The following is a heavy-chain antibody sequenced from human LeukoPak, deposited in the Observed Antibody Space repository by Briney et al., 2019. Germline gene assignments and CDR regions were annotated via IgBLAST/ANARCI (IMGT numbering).Heavy chain of an antibody. D-gene: IGHD6-19*01. V-gene: IGHV3-13*05. Sequence: GGSLRLSCAASGFTFSSYDMHWVRQATGKGLEWVSAIGTAGDPYYPGSVKGRFTISRENAKNSLYLQMNSLRAGDTAVYYCARATIAVAGTGDAFDIWGQGTMVTVSS. CDR3: ARATIAVAGTGDAFDI. CDR2: IGTAGDP. J-gene: IGHJ3*02. CDR1: GFTFSSYD.